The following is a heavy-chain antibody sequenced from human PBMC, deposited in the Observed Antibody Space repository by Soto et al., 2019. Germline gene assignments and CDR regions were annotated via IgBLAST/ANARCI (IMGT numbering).Heavy chain of an antibody. D-gene: IGHD3-10*01. CDR1: GFTFSSYG. CDR2: ISYDGSNK. Sequence: QVQLVESGGGVVQPGRSLRLSCAASGFTFSSYGMHWVRQAPGKGLEWVAVISYDGSNKYYADSVKGRFTISRDNSKNTLYLQMNSLRAEDTAVYYCAKVIGTYGSGSYYNWDDAFDIWGQGTMVTVSS. J-gene: IGHJ3*02. V-gene: IGHV3-30*18. CDR3: AKVIGTYGSGSYYNWDDAFDI.